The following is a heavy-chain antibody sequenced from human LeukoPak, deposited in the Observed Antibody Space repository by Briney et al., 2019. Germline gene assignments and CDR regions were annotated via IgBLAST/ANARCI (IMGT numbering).Heavy chain of an antibody. D-gene: IGHD3-3*01. V-gene: IGHV4-4*09. CDR1: GGSISSYY. CDR3: ARAAELDYDFWSGYYSRPFDP. J-gene: IGHJ5*02. Sequence: SETLSLTCTVSGGSISSYYWSWIRQPPGKGLEWIGYIYTSGSTYYNPSLKSRVTISVDTSKNQFSLKLSSVTAADTAVYYCARAAELDYDFWSGYYSRPFDPWGQGTLVTVSS. CDR2: IYTSGST.